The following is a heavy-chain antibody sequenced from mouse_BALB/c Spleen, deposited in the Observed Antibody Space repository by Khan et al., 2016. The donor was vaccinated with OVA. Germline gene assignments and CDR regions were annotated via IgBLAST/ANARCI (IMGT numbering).Heavy chain of an antibody. Sequence: QVQLKESGAELVRPGTSVKLSCKASGYTFTNYWINWVKQRPGQGLEWIGNIYPSDSYTNYNQKFKDKATLTVDKSSSTAYLQFSSPTSEDSAVYYCTTEGSTVYHFDYWGHGTTLTVSS. V-gene: IGHV1-69*02. CDR3: TTEGSTVYHFDY. CDR1: GYTFTNYW. J-gene: IGHJ2*01. D-gene: IGHD1-1*01. CDR2: IYPSDSYT.